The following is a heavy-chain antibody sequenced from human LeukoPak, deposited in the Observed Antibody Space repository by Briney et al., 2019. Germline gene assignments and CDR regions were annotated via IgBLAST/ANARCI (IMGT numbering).Heavy chain of an antibody. D-gene: IGHD6-13*01. Sequence: GGSLRLSCAASGFTFTTHWMSWVRQAPGKGLEWVSSISSSSSYIYYADSVKGRFTISRDNAKNSLFLQVNSLRAEDTAVYYCARESSSSWYSFDYWGQGTLVTVS. J-gene: IGHJ4*02. CDR3: ARESSSSWYSFDY. V-gene: IGHV3-21*01. CDR2: ISSSSSYI. CDR1: GFTFTTHW.